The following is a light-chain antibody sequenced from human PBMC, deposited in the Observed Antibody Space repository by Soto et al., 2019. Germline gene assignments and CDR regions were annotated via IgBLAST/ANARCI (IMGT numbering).Light chain of an antibody. CDR2: GAS. CDR1: QSVRSH. CDR3: QQYKNWPL. V-gene: IGKV3-15*01. J-gene: IGKJ5*01. Sequence: EIVMTQSPATLSVSPVEGVTLSFRASQSVRSHLAWYHQKPGQPPRLLIYGASTRATGIPARFSGSGFGTEFTLTISSLQSEDFAVYYCQQYKNWPLFGQGTRLEIK.